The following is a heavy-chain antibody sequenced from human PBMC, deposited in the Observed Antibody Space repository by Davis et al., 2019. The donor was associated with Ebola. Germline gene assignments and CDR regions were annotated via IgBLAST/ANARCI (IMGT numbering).Heavy chain of an antibody. CDR2: ITTNTGNP. Sequence: ASVKVSCKASGFILTNYAIHWVRQAPGQGLEWMGWITTNTGNPMYAQGFTGRFVFSLDTSVTTAYLQISSLKAEDTAVYYCARGGVLYGNLYYFDYWGQGTLVTVSS. J-gene: IGHJ4*02. D-gene: IGHD2-8*01. V-gene: IGHV7-4-1*02. CDR3: ARGGVLYGNLYYFDY. CDR1: GFILTNYA.